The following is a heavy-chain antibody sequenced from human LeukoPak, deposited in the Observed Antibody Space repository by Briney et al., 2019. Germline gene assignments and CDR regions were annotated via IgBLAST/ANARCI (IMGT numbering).Heavy chain of an antibody. CDR3: ARLGFGETSYLDY. CDR2: IDPGDSET. V-gene: IGHV5-51*01. D-gene: IGHD3-10*01. CDR1: GYSFTTYW. J-gene: IGHJ4*02. Sequence: GESLKISCKGFGYSFTTYWIGWVRQMPGKGQEWMGFIDPGDSETKYSPSFQGQVTISADKSISTAYLQWSSLKASDTAMYYCARLGFGETSYLDYWGQGTLVTVSS.